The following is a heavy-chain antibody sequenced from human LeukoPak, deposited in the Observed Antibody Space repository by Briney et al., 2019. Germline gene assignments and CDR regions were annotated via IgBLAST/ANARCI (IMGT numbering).Heavy chain of an antibody. D-gene: IGHD1-1*01. CDR3: GSGPVGTTVP. Sequence: GGSLRLSCAASGFTFSSYAMSWVRQAPGKGLEWVSAISGSGGNTYYADSVKGRFTISRDNSKNTLYLQMSSLRADDTAVYYCGSGPVGTTVPWGQGTLVTVSS. CDR1: GFTFSSYA. V-gene: IGHV3-23*01. J-gene: IGHJ5*02. CDR2: ISGSGGNT.